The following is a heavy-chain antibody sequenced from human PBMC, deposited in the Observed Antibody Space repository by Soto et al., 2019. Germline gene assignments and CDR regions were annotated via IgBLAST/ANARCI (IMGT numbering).Heavy chain of an antibody. CDR1: GYTFTNYW. CDR3: AASIFYYGMDV. V-gene: IGHV5-51*01. J-gene: IGHJ6*02. CDR2: IYPGDSDT. Sequence: PGESLKSSCKGSGYTFTNYWIGWVRQMPGKGLEWTGIIYPGDSDTKYNPSFQGQVTISADKSITTAYLQWSGLKASDTAIYYCAASIFYYGMDVWGQGTTVTVSS.